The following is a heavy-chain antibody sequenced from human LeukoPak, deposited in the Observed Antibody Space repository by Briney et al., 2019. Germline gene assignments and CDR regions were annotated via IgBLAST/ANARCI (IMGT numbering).Heavy chain of an antibody. CDR3: ARDPSRGLYYFDH. CDR2: IGASGGAT. D-gene: IGHD3-10*01. J-gene: IGHJ4*02. V-gene: IGHV3-23*01. CDR1: GFTFNTYA. Sequence: GGSLRLSCVASGFTFNTYAMSWVRQAPGKGLEWVAAIGASGGATFYADFVKGRFTISRDNSKNTLYLQMNSLRAEDTAVYYCARDPSRGLYYFDHWGQGTLVTVSS.